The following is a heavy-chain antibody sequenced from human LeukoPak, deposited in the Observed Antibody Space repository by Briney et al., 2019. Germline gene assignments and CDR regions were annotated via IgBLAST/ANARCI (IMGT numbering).Heavy chain of an antibody. D-gene: IGHD6-19*01. CDR3: AKDIQIAVAPFDY. Sequence: GGSLRLSCAASGFTFSNYAMSWARQAPGKGLEWVSAISGSGGSTYHAASVKGRFTISRDNSKNTAYLQMNSLGAEDTAIYYCAKDIQIAVAPFDYWGQGTLVTVSS. CDR2: ISGSGGST. V-gene: IGHV3-23*01. J-gene: IGHJ4*02. CDR1: GFTFSNYA.